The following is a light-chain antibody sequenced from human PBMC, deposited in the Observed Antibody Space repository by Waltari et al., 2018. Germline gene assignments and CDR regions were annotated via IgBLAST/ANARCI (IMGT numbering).Light chain of an antibody. J-gene: IGLJ3*02. Sequence: QSVLTQPPSVSGAPGQRVTVSCTGSTSNTGAGDDVPWYQQFPGRAPKLVIYANTYRPSGVPDRFSATKSGSSASLAITGLQAEDEADYYCQSYDKILSAWVFGGGTKLTVL. CDR3: QSYDKILSAWV. CDR2: ANT. V-gene: IGLV1-40*01. CDR1: TSNTGAGDD.